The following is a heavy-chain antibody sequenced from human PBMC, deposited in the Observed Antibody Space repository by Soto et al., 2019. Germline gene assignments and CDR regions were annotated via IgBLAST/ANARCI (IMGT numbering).Heavy chain of an antibody. CDR3: GRDQSGTGYYVDWFDP. CDR1: GFTISSYG. J-gene: IGHJ5*02. D-gene: IGHD3-10*02. CDR2: ISYDGSNK. Sequence: GGSLRLSCAASGFTISSYGMHWVRQAPGKGLEWVAVISYDGSNKYYADSVKGRFTISRDTVATTVNMELTSLTSEDTAVYYCGRDQSGTGYYVDWFDPWGQGTLVTVS. V-gene: IGHV3-30*03.